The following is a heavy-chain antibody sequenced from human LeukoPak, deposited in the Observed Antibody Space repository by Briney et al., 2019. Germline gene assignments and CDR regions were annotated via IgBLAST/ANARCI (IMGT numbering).Heavy chain of an antibody. CDR1: GGSIRSSYYY. Sequence: PSETLSLTCTVSGGSIRSSYYYWGWIRQPPGKGLEWIGSIYDSGSTYYNPSLKSRVTISVDTSKNQFSLKLSSVTAADTAVYYCARGSLQQDYWGQGTLVTVSS. V-gene: IGHV4-39*01. CDR2: IYDSGST. CDR3: ARGSLQQDY. D-gene: IGHD4-11*01. J-gene: IGHJ4*02.